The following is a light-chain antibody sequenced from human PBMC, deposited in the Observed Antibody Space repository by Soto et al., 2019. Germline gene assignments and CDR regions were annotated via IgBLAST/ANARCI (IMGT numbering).Light chain of an antibody. Sequence: QSVLTQPRSVSGSPRQSVTISCTGTTGDVGAYNFVSWYRLHPGKAPKLMIYDASKRPSGVPDRFSASKSGNTASLTISGLQAEDEADYYCCSYAGSFTWVFGGGTKVTVL. V-gene: IGLV2-11*01. CDR1: TGDVGAYNF. CDR2: DAS. J-gene: IGLJ3*02. CDR3: CSYAGSFTWV.